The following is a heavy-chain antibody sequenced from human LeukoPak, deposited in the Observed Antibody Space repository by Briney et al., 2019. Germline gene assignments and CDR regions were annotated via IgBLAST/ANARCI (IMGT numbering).Heavy chain of an antibody. D-gene: IGHD2-8*01. V-gene: IGHV1-24*01. Sequence: PWASVKVSCKVSGVTLSEVSMHWVRQAPGKGLEWVGGADAEDGEIIYAQKFRGRVTMTEDTSTDTAHMELHNLRFEDTAVYYCAVDDLRDGVYVGPFEEWGQGTLVTVSS. CDR1: GVTLSEVS. CDR2: ADAEDGEI. CDR3: AVDDLRDGVYVGPFEE. J-gene: IGHJ4*02.